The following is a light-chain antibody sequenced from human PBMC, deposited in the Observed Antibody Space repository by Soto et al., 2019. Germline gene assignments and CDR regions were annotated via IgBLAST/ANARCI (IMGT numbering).Light chain of an antibody. CDR2: GAS. V-gene: IGKV3-20*01. CDR1: QSVSNNY. CDR3: QLYGSSGT. Sequence: EIVLTQSPGTLSLSPGERATLSCRASQSVSNNYLAWYKQKPGQAPRLLIYGASNRATGIPDRFSVIGSGTDFTLPLRRLEPEDFAVYDCQLYGSSGTFCPMTKVDIK. J-gene: IGKJ1*01.